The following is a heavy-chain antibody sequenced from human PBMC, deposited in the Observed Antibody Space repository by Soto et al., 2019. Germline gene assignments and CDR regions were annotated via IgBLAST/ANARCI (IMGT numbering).Heavy chain of an antibody. CDR2: ISAYNGNT. CDR3: ARDEDYYDSSGYYYGY. V-gene: IGHV1-18*01. J-gene: IGHJ4*02. Sequence: GASVKVSCKASGYTFTSYGISCVRQAPGQGLEWMGWISAYNGNTNYAQKLQGRVTMTTDTSTSTAYMELRSLRSDDTAVYYCARDEDYYDSSGYYYGYWGQGTLVTVSS. D-gene: IGHD3-22*01. CDR1: GYTFTSYG.